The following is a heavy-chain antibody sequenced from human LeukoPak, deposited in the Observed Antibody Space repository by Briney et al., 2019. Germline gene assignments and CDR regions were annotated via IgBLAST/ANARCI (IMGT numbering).Heavy chain of an antibody. CDR2: IWYDGSNK. J-gene: IGHJ4*02. V-gene: IGHV3-33*01. Sequence: GSLRLSCAASGFTFSSYGMHWVRQAPGKGLEWVAVIWYDGSNKYYADSVKGRFTISRDNSKNTLYLQMNSLRAEDTAVYYCARGARQMYYDFWSGYSYYFDYWGQGTLVTVSS. CDR1: GFTFSSYG. CDR3: ARGARQMYYDFWSGYSYYFDY. D-gene: IGHD3-3*01.